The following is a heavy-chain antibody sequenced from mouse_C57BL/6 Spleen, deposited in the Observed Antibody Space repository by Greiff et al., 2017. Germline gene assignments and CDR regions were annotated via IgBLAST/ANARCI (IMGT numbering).Heavy chain of an antibody. V-gene: IGHV1-82*01. Sequence: QVQLQQSGPELVKPGASVKISCKASGYAFSSSWMNWVKQRPGQGLEWIGRIYPGDGDTNYNGKFKGKATLTADKSSSTAYMQLSSLTSEDSAVYYCATTVLPYWDIDFWGTGTTVTVSS. D-gene: IGHD1-1*01. CDR3: ATTVLPYWDIDF. J-gene: IGHJ1*03. CDR1: GYAFSSSW. CDR2: IYPGDGDT.